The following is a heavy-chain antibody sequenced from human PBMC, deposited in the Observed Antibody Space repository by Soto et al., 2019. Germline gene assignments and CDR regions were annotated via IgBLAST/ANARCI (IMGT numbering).Heavy chain of an antibody. J-gene: IGHJ4*02. CDR1: GGSISSGGYF. CDR2: IYYSGRT. Sequence: SETLSLTCTVSGGSISSGGYFWSWVRQHPGKGLEWIGNIYYSGRTYYNPSLKSRVTISVDTSKNQFSLKLSSVTAADTAVYYCARFAKEENPKVGSWYYFDYWGQGTRVTVSS. CDR3: ARFAKEENPKVGSWYYFDY. V-gene: IGHV4-31*03. D-gene: IGHD6-13*01.